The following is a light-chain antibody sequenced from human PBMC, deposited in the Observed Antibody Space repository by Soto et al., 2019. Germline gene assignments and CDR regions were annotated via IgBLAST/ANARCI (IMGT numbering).Light chain of an antibody. CDR3: QQYGSSPPIT. Sequence: IVLTQSPGTLSLSPGESATLSCRASRSLVSSNLAWYQQKPGQAPRLLIYGASSRATGIPDRFSGSGSGTDFTLTISRLEPEDFAVYYCQQYGSSPPITFGQGTRLEIK. CDR2: GAS. J-gene: IGKJ5*01. V-gene: IGKV3-20*01. CDR1: RSLVSSN.